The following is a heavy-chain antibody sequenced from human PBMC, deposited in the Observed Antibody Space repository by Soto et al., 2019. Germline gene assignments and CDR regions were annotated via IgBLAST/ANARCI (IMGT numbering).Heavy chain of an antibody. Sequence: ASVKVSCKASGYTFTRYGINWVRQATGQGLEWMGWMNPNSGNTGYAQKFQGRVTMTRNTSISTAYMELSSLRSEDTAVYYCARHGYCSSTSCPEGGNWFDPWGQGTLVTVSS. CDR2: MNPNSGNT. D-gene: IGHD2-2*03. V-gene: IGHV1-8*01. J-gene: IGHJ5*02. CDR1: GYTFTRYG. CDR3: ARHGYCSSTSCPEGGNWFDP.